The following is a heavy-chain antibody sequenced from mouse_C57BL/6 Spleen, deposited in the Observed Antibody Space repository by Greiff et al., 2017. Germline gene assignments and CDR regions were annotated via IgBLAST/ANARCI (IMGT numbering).Heavy chain of an antibody. CDR3: ARNGGYGNYEGYFDY. CDR1: GFSLTSYG. Sequence: VQLQESGPGLVQPSQSLSITCTVSGFSLTSYGVHWVRQSPGKGLEWLGVIWSGGSTDYNAAFISRLSISKDNSKSQVFFKMNSLQADDTAIYYCARNGGYGNYEGYFDYWGQGTTLTVSS. J-gene: IGHJ2*01. D-gene: IGHD2-10*02. V-gene: IGHV2-2*01. CDR2: IWSGGST.